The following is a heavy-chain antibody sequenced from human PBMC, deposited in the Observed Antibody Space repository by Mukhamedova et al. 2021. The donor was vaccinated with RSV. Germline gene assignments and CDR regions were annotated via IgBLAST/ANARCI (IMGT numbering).Heavy chain of an antibody. D-gene: IGHD6-13*01. V-gene: IGHV3-30*19. Sequence: MGWVRQAPGKGLEWVAVISYDGSNKYYADSVKGRFTISRDNSKNTLYLQMNSLRAEDTAVYYCAREVSSSWYGDDYGDWFDYWGQGT. CDR3: AREVSSSWYGDDYGDWFDY. CDR2: ISYDGSNK. J-gene: IGHJ4*02.